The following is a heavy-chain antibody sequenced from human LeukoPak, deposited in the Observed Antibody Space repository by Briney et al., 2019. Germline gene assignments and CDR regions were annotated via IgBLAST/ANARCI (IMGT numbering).Heavy chain of an antibody. D-gene: IGHD3-22*01. CDR2: IYYSGST. Sequence: SETLSLTCTVSGDSISSYYWSWIRQPPGKGLEWIGYIYYSGSTNYSPSLRSRVTISVDTSKNEFSLKLRSVTAADTAEYYCARVTGYMIEDYFDYWGQGTLVTVSS. J-gene: IGHJ4*02. CDR3: ARVTGYMIEDYFDY. V-gene: IGHV4-59*01. CDR1: GDSISSYY.